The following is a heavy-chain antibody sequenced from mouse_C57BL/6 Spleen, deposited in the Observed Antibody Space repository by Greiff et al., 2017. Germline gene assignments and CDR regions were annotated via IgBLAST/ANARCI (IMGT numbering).Heavy chain of an antibody. CDR1: GYTFTDYY. J-gene: IGHJ4*01. Sequence: QVQLQQSGAELVRPGASVKLSCKASGYTFTDYYINWVKQRPGQGLEWIARIYPGSGNTYYNEKFKGKATLTAEKSSSTAYMQLSSLTSEDSAVYFCAREHYYGSSRYAMDYWGRGTSVTVSS. D-gene: IGHD1-1*01. CDR3: AREHYYGSSRYAMDY. V-gene: IGHV1-76*01. CDR2: IYPGSGNT.